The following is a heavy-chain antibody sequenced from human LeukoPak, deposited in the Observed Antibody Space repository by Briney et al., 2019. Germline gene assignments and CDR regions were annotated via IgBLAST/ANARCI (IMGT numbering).Heavy chain of an antibody. CDR2: IGTAGDT. V-gene: IGHV3-13*01. D-gene: IGHD6-13*01. Sequence: PGGSLRLSCAASGFTFSSYDMHWVRQATGKGLEWVSAIGTAGDTYYPGSVKGRFTISRENAKNSLYLQMNSLRAGDTAVYYCAREGPYSSSLSGAFDIWGQGTMVTVSS. J-gene: IGHJ3*02. CDR1: GFTFSSYD. CDR3: AREGPYSSSLSGAFDI.